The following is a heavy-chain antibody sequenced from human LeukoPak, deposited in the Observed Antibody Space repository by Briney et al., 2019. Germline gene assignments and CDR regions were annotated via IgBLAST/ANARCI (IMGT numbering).Heavy chain of an antibody. CDR3: ARGLGSPVGRNY. V-gene: IGHV1-8*01. CDR1: GYTFTSSD. D-gene: IGHD1-26*01. CDR2: MNPNSGTT. J-gene: IGHJ4*02. Sequence: GASVKVSCKASGYTFTSSDINWVRQATGQGLEWMGWMNPNSGTTGHAQKFQGRVTMSTNTSISTAYMELSSLRSEDTAVYYCARGLGSPVGRNYWGQGTLVTVSS.